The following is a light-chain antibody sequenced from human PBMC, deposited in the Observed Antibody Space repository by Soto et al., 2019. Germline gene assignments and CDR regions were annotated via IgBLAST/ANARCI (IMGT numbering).Light chain of an antibody. CDR1: QSITSNY. Sequence: PGARATLSCRASQSITSNYLAWYQQKPGQAPRLLIFGASRRATGIPDRFSATGSGTDFTLTISRLEPEDFAVYYCQHYGSLVLTFGGGTKVEIK. V-gene: IGKV3-20*01. J-gene: IGKJ4*01. CDR2: GAS. CDR3: QHYGSLVLT.